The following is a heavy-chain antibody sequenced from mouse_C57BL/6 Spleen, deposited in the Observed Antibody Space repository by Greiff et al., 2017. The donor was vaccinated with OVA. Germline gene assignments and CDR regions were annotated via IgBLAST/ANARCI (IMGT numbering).Heavy chain of an antibody. J-gene: IGHJ2*01. CDR2: IYPGSGNT. CDR3: ARREVPFDY. D-gene: IGHD2-14*01. V-gene: IGHV1-76*01. CDR1: GYTFTDYY. Sequence: QVQLKQSGAELVRPGASVKLSCKASGYTFTDYYINWVKQRPGQGLEWIARIYPGSGNTYYNEKFKGKATLTAEKSSSTAYMQLSSLTSEDSAVYVCARREVPFDYWGQGTTLTVSS.